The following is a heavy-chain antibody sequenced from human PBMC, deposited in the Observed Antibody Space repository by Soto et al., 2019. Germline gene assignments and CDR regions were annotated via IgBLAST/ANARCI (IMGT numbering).Heavy chain of an antibody. D-gene: IGHD1-26*01. J-gene: IGHJ6*02. V-gene: IGHV4-4*02. Sequence: PSETLSLTCAVSGGSISSSNWWGWVRQPPGKGLEWIGEIYHSGSTNYNPSLKSQVNISIDKSKNQFTLKLSSVTAADTAVYYCARVSGSYYYGMDVWGQGTTVTVSS. CDR2: IYHSGST. CDR1: GGSISSSNW. CDR3: ARVSGSYYYGMDV.